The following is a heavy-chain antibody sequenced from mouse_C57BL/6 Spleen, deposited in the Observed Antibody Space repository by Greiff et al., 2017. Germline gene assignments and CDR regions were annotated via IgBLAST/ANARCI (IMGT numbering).Heavy chain of an antibody. CDR2: IDPSDSET. CDR1: GYTFTSYW. J-gene: IGHJ4*01. CDR3: ARSPKDYAMDY. V-gene: IGHV1-52*01. Sequence: QVQLKQPGAELVRPGSSVKLSCKASGYTFTSYWMHWVKQRPIQGLEWIGNIDPSDSETHYNQKFKDKATLTVDKSSSTAYMQLSSLTSEDSAVYYCARSPKDYAMDYWGQGTSVTVSS.